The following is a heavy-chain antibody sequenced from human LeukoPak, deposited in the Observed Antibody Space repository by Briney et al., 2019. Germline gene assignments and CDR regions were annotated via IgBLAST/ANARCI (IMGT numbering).Heavy chain of an antibody. D-gene: IGHD3-22*01. Sequence: PSEALSLTCAVSCDSFSTSYWTWIRQPAGKGLEWIGRIYTSGSTNYNPSLKSRVTMSIDTSKKQFSLKLSSVTAADTAVYYCARDLGYDSSGYHYWGQGTLVTVSS. CDR2: IYTSGST. CDR1: CDSFSTSY. V-gene: IGHV4-4*07. CDR3: ARDLGYDSSGYHY. J-gene: IGHJ4*02.